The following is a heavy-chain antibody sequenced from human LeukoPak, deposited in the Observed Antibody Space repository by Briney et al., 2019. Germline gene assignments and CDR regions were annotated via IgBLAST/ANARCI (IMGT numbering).Heavy chain of an antibody. CDR1: GGSISSYY. CDR3: ARGAKCSGGSYYLYNWFDP. D-gene: IGHD2-15*01. Sequence: SETLSLTCTVSGGSISSYYWSWIRQPPGKGLEWIGYIYYSGSTNYNPSLKSRVTISVDTSKNQFSLKLSSVTAADTAVYYCARGAKCSGGSYYLYNWFDPWGQGTLVTVSS. CDR2: IYYSGST. V-gene: IGHV4-59*01. J-gene: IGHJ5*02.